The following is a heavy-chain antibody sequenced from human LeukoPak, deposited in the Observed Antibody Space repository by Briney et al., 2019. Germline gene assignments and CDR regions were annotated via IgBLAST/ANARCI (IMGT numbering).Heavy chain of an antibody. CDR2: ISSSSSTI. J-gene: IGHJ4*02. CDR1: GVIVRSNY. V-gene: IGHV3-48*01. Sequence: GGSLRLSCVGSGVIVRSNYMTWVRQAPGKGLEWVSYISSSSSTIYYADSVKGRFTISRDNAKNSLYLQMNSLRAEDTAVYYCARDQEAGYYDSSGLFDYWGQGTLVTVSS. CDR3: ARDQEAGYYDSSGLFDY. D-gene: IGHD3-22*01.